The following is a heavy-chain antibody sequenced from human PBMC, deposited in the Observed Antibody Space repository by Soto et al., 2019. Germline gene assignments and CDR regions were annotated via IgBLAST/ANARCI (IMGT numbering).Heavy chain of an antibody. J-gene: IGHJ5*02. Sequence: EVHLVESGGGLVEPGGSLRLSCAASGFSFTDAWMGWVRQAPGKGLEWVGRIKSWAHGGTTDFPASVKGRFSISRDDSKSTLYLQMSSLQTEDTAVYHCTSDVGHMSLPLFSSWGQGALVTVSS. CDR2: IKSWAHGGTT. CDR3: TSDVGHMSLPLFSS. V-gene: IGHV3-15*01. CDR1: GFSFTDAW. D-gene: IGHD1-26*01.